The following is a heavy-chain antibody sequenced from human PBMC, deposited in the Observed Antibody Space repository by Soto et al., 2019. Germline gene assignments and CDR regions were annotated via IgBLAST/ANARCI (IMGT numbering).Heavy chain of an antibody. J-gene: IGHJ4*02. CDR1: GYTFITYD. Sequence: ASVKVSCKASGYTFITYDIHWVRQATGQGLEWLGWMNPSNGNAGYAQKFQGRVTMTRNTSISTAYMDLSGLRSEDTAVYFCARRKERSGPHYFDSWGQGTPVTVSS. CDR3: ARRKERSGPHYFDS. D-gene: IGHD6-25*01. V-gene: IGHV1-8*01. CDR2: MNPSNGNA.